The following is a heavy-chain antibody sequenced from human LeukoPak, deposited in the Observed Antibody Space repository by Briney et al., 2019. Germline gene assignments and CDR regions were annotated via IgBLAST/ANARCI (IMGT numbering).Heavy chain of an antibody. CDR2: DNYTGST. Sequence: PAETLSLTCSVSGGSFSSYYWSWIRQPPGKGLEWIGYDNYTGSTNYNPSLKSRVTTFEDKSKNQFSLRLSSVTVADTAVYYCARHFAYSSSSYFDYWGQGSLVTVSS. D-gene: IGHD6-6*01. CDR3: ARHFAYSSSSYFDY. J-gene: IGHJ4*02. V-gene: IGHV4-59*08. CDR1: GGSFSSYY.